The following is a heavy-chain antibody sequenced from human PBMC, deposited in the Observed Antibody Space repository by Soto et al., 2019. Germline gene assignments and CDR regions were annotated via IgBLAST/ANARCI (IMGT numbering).Heavy chain of an antibody. CDR2: IYYSGST. J-gene: IGHJ4*02. CDR3: ARVGVVIAQFDY. D-gene: IGHD3-3*01. CDR1: GGSISSYY. V-gene: IGHV4-59*01. Sequence: SETLSLTCTVSGGSISSYYWSWIRQPPGKGLEWIGYIYYSGSTNYNPSLKSRVTISVDTSKNQFSLKLSSVTAADTAVYYCARVGVVIAQFDYWGQGNLVTVSS.